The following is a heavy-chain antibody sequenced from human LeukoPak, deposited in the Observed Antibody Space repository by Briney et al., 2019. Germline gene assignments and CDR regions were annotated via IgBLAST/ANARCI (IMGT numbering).Heavy chain of an antibody. Sequence: SETLSLTCAVYGGSFSGYFWSWIRQPPGKGLEWIGEINHSGSTNYNPSLKSRVTISVDTSKNQFSLKLSSVTAADAAVYYCARAYPRIGKDYWGQGTLVTVSS. V-gene: IGHV4-34*01. CDR1: GGSFSGYF. CDR2: INHSGST. CDR3: ARAYPRIGKDY. J-gene: IGHJ4*02. D-gene: IGHD2/OR15-2a*01.